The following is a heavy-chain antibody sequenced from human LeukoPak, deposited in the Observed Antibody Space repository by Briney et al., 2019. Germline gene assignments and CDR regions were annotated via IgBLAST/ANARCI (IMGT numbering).Heavy chain of an antibody. CDR2: IYYSGST. J-gene: IGHJ5*02. D-gene: IGHD2-2*01. V-gene: IGHV4-30-2*01. CDR1: GGSISSDGYS. Sequence: SETLSLTCAVSGGSISSDGYSWSWIRQPPGKGLEWIGYIYYSGSTYYNPSLKSRVTISVDRSKTQFSLKLSSVTAADTAVYYCARERSTYAGAPENWFDPWGQGILATVSS. CDR3: ARERSTYAGAPENWFDP.